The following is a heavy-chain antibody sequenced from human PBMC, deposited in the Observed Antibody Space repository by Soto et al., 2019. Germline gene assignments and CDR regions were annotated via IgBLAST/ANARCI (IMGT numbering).Heavy chain of an antibody. D-gene: IGHD2-2*01. CDR2: ISSSGSTI. J-gene: IGHJ3*02. CDR1: GFTFSDYY. CDR3: ARVCSSTSCYARGAFDI. Sequence: GGSLRLSCAASGFTFSDYYMSWIRQAPGKGLEWVSYISSSGSTIYYADSVKGRFTISRDNAKNSLYLQMNSLRAEDTAVYYCARVCSSTSCYARGAFDIWGQGTMVTVSS. V-gene: IGHV3-11*01.